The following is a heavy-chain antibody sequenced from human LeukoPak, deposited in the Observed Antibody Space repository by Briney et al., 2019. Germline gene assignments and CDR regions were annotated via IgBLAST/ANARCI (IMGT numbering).Heavy chain of an antibody. CDR2: IGTAGDT. Sequence: GGSLRLSCAASGFTFSDYDMHWVRQATGKGLEWVSAIGTAGDTYYPGSVKGRFTISRENAKNSLYLQMNSLRAGDTAVYYCARVRRGYYYYGMDVWGQGTTVTVSS. CDR1: GFTFSDYD. V-gene: IGHV3-13*01. CDR3: ARVRRGYYYYGMDV. J-gene: IGHJ6*02.